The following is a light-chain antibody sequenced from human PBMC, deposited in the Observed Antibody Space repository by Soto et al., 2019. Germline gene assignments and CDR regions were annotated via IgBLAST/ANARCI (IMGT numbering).Light chain of an antibody. CDR2: GAS. Sequence: EFVLTQSPGTLSLSPGDRATLSCRASQSVSSSYLAWYQQKPGQAPGLLIYGASSRATGIPDRFSGSGSGTDFTLTISRLEPEDFAVYYCQQYGRSPWTFGQGTKVDI. V-gene: IGKV3-20*01. J-gene: IGKJ1*01. CDR1: QSVSSSY. CDR3: QQYGRSPWT.